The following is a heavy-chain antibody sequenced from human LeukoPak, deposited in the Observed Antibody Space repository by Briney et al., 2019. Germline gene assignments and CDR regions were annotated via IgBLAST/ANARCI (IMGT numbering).Heavy chain of an antibody. V-gene: IGHV4-39*02. CDR3: ARDRNVLRFLEGFDY. J-gene: IGHJ4*02. Sequence: SETLSLTCTVSRGSISSSSYYWGWIRQPPGKGLEWIGSIHYSGSTYYNPSLKSRVTISVDTSKNQFSLKLSSVTAADTAVYYCARDRNVLRFLEGFDYWGQGTLVTVSS. D-gene: IGHD3-3*01. CDR2: IHYSGST. CDR1: RGSISSSSYY.